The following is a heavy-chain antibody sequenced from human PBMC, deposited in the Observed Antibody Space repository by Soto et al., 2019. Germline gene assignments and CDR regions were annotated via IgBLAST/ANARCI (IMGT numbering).Heavy chain of an antibody. Sequence: QVQLVQSGAEVKKPGSSVKVSCKASGGTFSSYAISWVRQAPGQGLEWMGGSIPIFGTANYAQKFQGRVTITADESTSTDYMELSSLRSEDTAVYYCARDAGESGSYWSNWFDPWGQGTLVTVSS. V-gene: IGHV1-69*01. D-gene: IGHD1-26*01. CDR3: ARDAGESGSYWSNWFDP. CDR2: SIPIFGTA. J-gene: IGHJ5*02. CDR1: GGTFSSYA.